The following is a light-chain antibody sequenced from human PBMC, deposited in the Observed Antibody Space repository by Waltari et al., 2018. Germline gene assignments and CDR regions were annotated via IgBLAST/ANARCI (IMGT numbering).Light chain of an antibody. CDR3: QHYNNWPPVYT. CDR2: GTS. V-gene: IGKV3-15*01. J-gene: IGKJ2*01. Sequence: DIVMTQSPATLSLSPGDRATLSCRASQGISSNLAWYQHRPGQAPRLIMYGTSTRATGIPARFSGSGSGTEFTLTISSLQSEDSAVYYCQHYNNWPPVYTFGRGTNLEIK. CDR1: QGISSN.